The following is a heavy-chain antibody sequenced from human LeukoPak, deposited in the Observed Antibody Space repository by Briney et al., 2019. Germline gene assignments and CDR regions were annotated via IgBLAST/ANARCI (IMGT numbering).Heavy chain of an antibody. V-gene: IGHV4-30-4*01. D-gene: IGHD2-21*02. CDR1: GGSISSGDYY. Sequence: SESLSLTCTVSGGSISSGDYYWSWIRQPPGKGLEWIGYIYYIGNTFYNPSLKSRVTISVDTSKNQFSLKLSSVTAADTAVYYCASAYCGGDCTPYWYFDLWGRGTLVTVSS. CDR2: IYYIGNT. J-gene: IGHJ2*01. CDR3: ASAYCGGDCTPYWYFDL.